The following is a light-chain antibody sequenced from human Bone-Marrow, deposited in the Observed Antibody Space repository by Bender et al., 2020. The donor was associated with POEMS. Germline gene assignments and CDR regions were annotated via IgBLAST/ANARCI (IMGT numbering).Light chain of an antibody. CDR1: SSNIGAGYE. CDR3: QSYDRSLNNAAI. Sequence: QSALTQPPSVSGAPGQTITISCTGSSSNIGAGYEVHWYQQISGGAPKLLIYTNSNRPSGVPERFSASKSGTSASLVINGLQAEDEADYYCQSYDRSLNNAAIFGGGTKVTVL. V-gene: IGLV1-40*01. J-gene: IGLJ2*01. CDR2: TNS.